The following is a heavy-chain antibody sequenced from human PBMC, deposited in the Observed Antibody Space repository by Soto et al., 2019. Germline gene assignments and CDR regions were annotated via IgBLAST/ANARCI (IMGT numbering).Heavy chain of an antibody. Sequence: GGSLRLSCAASAFNVGSNYMSWVRQAPGKGLEWVSVIYDDGSTYYADSVKGRFTISRDNSRNTVYLQMSSLRAEDTAVYYCGRLSVIVVAMGIDIWGQGTMVTVSS. D-gene: IGHD1-26*01. CDR1: AFNVGSNY. V-gene: IGHV3-66*04. CDR3: GRLSVIVVAMGIDI. J-gene: IGHJ3*02. CDR2: IYDDGST.